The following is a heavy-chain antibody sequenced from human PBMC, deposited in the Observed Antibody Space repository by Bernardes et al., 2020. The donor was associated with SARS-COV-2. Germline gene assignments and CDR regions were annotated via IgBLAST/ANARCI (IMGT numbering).Heavy chain of an antibody. J-gene: IGHJ3*01. V-gene: IGHV3-21*01. CDR1: GFSFSSYG. CDR3: ARWHYVGYHDTGRQYYYGVDV. CDR2: ISGTGSYI. D-gene: IGHD3-10*01. Sequence: GGSLRLSCAASGFSFSSYGMIWVRQAPGKGLEWVSLISGTGSYIHYADTLKGRVTISRDNAQNSLYLHINSLRAEDTAVYYCARWHYVGYHDTGRQYYYGVDVWGQGTLVTVSS.